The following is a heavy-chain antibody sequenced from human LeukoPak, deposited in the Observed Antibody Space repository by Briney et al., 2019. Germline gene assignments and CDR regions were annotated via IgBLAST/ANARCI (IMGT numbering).Heavy chain of an antibody. J-gene: IGHJ4*02. D-gene: IGHD4-17*01. CDR3: ARSSYGLLLDY. V-gene: IGHV4-59*01. CDR2: IYYSGST. CDR1: GGSISSYY. Sequence: PSETLSLTCTVSGGSISSYYWSWLRQPPGKGLEWIGYIYYSGSTNYNPSLKSRVTISVDTSKNQFSLKLSSVTAADTAVYHCARSSYGLLLDYWGQGTLVTVSS.